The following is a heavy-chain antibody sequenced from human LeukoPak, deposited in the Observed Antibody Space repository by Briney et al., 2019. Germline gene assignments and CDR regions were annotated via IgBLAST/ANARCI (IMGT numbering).Heavy chain of an antibody. CDR1: GFTFSSYA. D-gene: IGHD2-2*01. CDR3: AKEPDIVVVPAAHFDY. Sequence: PGGSLRLSCAASGFTFSSYAMSWVRQAPGKGLEWVSAISGSGGSTYYADSVKGRFTISRDNSKNTLYLQMNSLRAEDTAVYYCAKEPDIVVVPAAHFDYWGQGTLVTVSS. CDR2: ISGSGGST. V-gene: IGHV3-23*01. J-gene: IGHJ4*02.